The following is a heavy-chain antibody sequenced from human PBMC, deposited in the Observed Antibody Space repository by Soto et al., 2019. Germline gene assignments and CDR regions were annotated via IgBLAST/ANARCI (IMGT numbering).Heavy chain of an antibody. CDR1: GGSISSYY. Sequence: PSETLSLTCTVSGGSISSYYWSWIRQPPGKGLEWIGYIYYGGSTNYNPSLKSRVTISVDTSKNQFSLKLSSVTAADTAVYYCARELADYYDSSGYGLDVWGQGTTVTVSS. CDR3: ARELADYYDSSGYGLDV. J-gene: IGHJ6*02. CDR2: IYYGGST. D-gene: IGHD3-22*01. V-gene: IGHV4-59*01.